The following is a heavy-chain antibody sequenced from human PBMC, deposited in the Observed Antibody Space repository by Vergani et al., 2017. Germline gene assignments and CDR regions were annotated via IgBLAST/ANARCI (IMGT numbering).Heavy chain of an antibody. CDR1: GDSISSNNC. CDR2: IGSSGPYI. Sequence: VQLQESGPGLVKPPGTLSLTCAVSGDSISSNNCWTWVRQPPGKGLEWVAFIGSSGPYINYADSVKGRFIISRDNTNNSLFLQLRSLRAEDTAVYYCARDLSWELLRHDAFDIWGQGTMVTVSS. V-gene: IGHV3-21*02. J-gene: IGHJ3*02. CDR3: ARDLSWELLRHDAFDI. D-gene: IGHD1-26*01.